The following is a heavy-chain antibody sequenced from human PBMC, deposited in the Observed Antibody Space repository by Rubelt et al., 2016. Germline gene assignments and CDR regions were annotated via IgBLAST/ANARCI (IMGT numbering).Heavy chain of an antibody. V-gene: IGHV3-30*04. CDR2: ISYDGSNK. CDR1: GFTFSSYA. Sequence: QVQLVESGGGVVQPGRSLRLSCAASGFTFSSYAMHWVRQAPGKGLEWVAVISYDGSNKYYADSVKGRFTISRDNSKNTVYLQMNSLRAEDTDVYYCARDPPSDCWSGLFDYWGQGTLVTVSS. D-gene: IGHD3-3*01. J-gene: IGHJ4*02. CDR3: ARDPPSDCWSGLFDY.